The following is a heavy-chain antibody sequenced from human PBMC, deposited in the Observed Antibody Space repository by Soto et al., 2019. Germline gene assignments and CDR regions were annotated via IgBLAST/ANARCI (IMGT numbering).Heavy chain of an antibody. D-gene: IGHD6-13*01. Sequence: QVTLKESGPVLVKPTETLTLTCTVSGFSLSNARMGVSWIRQPPGKALEWLAHIFSNDEKSYSTSLKSRLTSAKDTTKSQVVLTMTNMAPVDTATYYCARIPFGSWAHTSPFTDTTWGQGTLVTVSS. V-gene: IGHV2-26*01. CDR3: ARIPFGSWAHTSPFTDTT. J-gene: IGHJ5*02. CDR2: IFSNDEK. CDR1: GFSLSNARMG.